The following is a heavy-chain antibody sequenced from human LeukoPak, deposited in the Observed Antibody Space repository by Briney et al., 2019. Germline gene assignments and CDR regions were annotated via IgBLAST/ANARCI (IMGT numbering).Heavy chain of an antibody. V-gene: IGHV1-2*04. CDR3: ARARGVRGVTSYFDY. CDR1: GYTFTCYY. CDR2: INPNSGGT. Sequence: AAVKVSFKASGYTFTCYYLHWVRNAHAPGLEWMGGINPNSGGTNYSQKFQGWGTMTRDTSISTAYMELSRLRSDDTAVYYCARARGVRGVTSYFDYWGQGTLVTVSS. D-gene: IGHD3-10*01. J-gene: IGHJ4*02.